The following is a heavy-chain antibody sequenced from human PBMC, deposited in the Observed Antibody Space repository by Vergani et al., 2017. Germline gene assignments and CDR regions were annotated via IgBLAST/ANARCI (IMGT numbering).Heavy chain of an antibody. J-gene: IGHJ6*02. V-gene: IGHV3-11*04. CDR3: AKNPGISTTRHYYAMDV. CDR2: ISPGASTV. D-gene: IGHD1-1*01. Sequence: LEESGGGSVKPGGPLRLSCAASGFKFSDHYMSWIRQAPGKGLEWVSHISPGASTVRYTDSVTGRFTVSRDNDNNSLTLDMTTLRVENTAVYYCAKNPGISTTRHYYAMDVWGQGTTVTVSS. CDR1: GFKFSDHY.